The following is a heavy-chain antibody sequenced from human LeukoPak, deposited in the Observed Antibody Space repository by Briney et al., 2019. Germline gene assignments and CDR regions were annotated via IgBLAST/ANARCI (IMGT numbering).Heavy chain of an antibody. Sequence: PGGSLTLSCAASGFTFSSYAMHWVRQAPGKGLEWVAVISYDGSNKYYADSVKGRFTISRDNSKNTLYLQMNSLRAEDTAVYYCARSVQQLAYYFDYWGQGTLVTVSS. V-gene: IGHV3-30-3*01. J-gene: IGHJ4*02. CDR1: GFTFSSYA. D-gene: IGHD6-13*01. CDR3: ARSVQQLAYYFDY. CDR2: ISYDGSNK.